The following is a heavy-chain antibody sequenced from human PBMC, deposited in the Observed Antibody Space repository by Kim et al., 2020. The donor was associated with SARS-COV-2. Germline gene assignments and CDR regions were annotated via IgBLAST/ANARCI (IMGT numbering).Heavy chain of an antibody. CDR1: GFTFSSYA. CDR2: ISYDGSNK. Sequence: GGSLRLSCAASGFTFSSYAMHWVRQAPGKGLEWVAVISYDGSNKYYADSVKGRFTISRDNSKNTLYLQMNSLRAEDTAVYYCARAGGGSYYAYFYYWGQG. D-gene: IGHD1-26*01. V-gene: IGHV3-30-3*01. J-gene: IGHJ4*02. CDR3: ARAGGGSYYAYFYY.